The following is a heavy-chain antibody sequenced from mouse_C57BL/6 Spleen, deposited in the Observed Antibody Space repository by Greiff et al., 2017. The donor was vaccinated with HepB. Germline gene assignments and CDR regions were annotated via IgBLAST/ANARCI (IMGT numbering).Heavy chain of an antibody. J-gene: IGHJ2*01. CDR3: ARGGEITTVVARGLGWYFDY. Sequence: EVQLQQSGPELVKPGASVKMSCKASGYTFTDYNMHWVKQSHGKSLEWIGYINPNNGGTSYNQKFKGKATLTVNKSSSTAYMGLRSLTSEDAAVYYCARGGEITTVVARGLGWYFDYWGQGTTLTVSS. D-gene: IGHD1-1*01. CDR2: INPNNGGT. CDR1: GYTFTDYN. V-gene: IGHV1-22*01.